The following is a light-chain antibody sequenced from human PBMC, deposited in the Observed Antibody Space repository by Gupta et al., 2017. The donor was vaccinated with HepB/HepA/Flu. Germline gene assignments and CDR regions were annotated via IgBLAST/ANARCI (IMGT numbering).Light chain of an antibody. CDR1: ALPRMY. V-gene: IGLV3-25*02. CDR2: KDK. CDR3: HSGEGTSTNVV. J-gene: IGLJ2*01. Sequence: SSELTPSPAVSVSPGQTARITGSGDALPRMYSYWYQQKPGQAPVLVIYKDKERPSGVPDRFSGSTSGTTVTLTINGVQAEEEADYYCHSGEGTSTNVVFGGGTRLTVL.